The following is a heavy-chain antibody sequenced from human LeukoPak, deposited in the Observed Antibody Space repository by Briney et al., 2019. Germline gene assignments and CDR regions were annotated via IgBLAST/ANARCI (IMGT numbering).Heavy chain of an antibody. CDR2: IYYSGST. Sequence: SETLSLTCSVSGDSISSSSSYWGWIRQPPGKGLEWIGSIYYSGSTYYNTSLKSRVTISVDTSKNQFSLKLSSVTAADTAVYYCARENYDYVWGSYRYTRAFFDYWGQGTLVTVSS. V-gene: IGHV4-39*07. CDR1: GDSISSSSSY. CDR3: ARENYDYVWGSYRYTRAFFDY. J-gene: IGHJ4*02. D-gene: IGHD3-16*02.